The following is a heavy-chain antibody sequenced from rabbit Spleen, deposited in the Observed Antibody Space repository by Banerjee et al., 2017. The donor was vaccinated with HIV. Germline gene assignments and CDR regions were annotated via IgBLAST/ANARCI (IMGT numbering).Heavy chain of an antibody. D-gene: IGHD2-1*01. CDR3: VRRGDSYDDYGGYFNL. J-gene: IGHJ4*01. CDR1: GFSFSSRYY. CDR2: IDPIFGNT. Sequence: QSLEESGGDLVKPGASLTLTCTASGFSFSSRYYMCWVRQAPGKGLEWIGYIDPIFGNTYYANWVNGRFTISSHNAQNTVSLQLNSLTAADTATYFCVRRGDSYDDYGGYFNLWGQGTLVTVS. V-gene: IGHV1S40*01.